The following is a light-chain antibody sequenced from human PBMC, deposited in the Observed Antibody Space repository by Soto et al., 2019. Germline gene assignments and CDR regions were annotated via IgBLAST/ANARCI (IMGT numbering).Light chain of an antibody. CDR2: KAS. Sequence: DIQMTQSPSTLSASVGDRVTITCRASESISDWLAWYQQKPGKAPKLLIYKASNLESGVPSRFGGSGSGTDFTLAISSLQPDDYAIYYCQQYSTDARTFGQGTKVEIK. CDR1: ESISDW. CDR3: QQYSTDART. V-gene: IGKV1-5*03. J-gene: IGKJ1*01.